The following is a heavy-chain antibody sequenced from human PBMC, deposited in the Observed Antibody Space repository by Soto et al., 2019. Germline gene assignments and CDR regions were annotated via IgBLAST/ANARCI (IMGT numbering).Heavy chain of an antibody. CDR1: GYIFTTYW. CDR2: IDPSDSYT. Sequence: GESLKISCQGSGYIFTTYWISWVRQMPGKGLEWVGRIDPSDSYTDYSPSFKGHLTITRDTSASTAYMELSSLRSEDTAVYYCARDQARLEWWLPYYFDYWGQGTLVTVSS. CDR3: ARDQARLEWWLPYYFDY. D-gene: IGHD5-12*01. J-gene: IGHJ4*02. V-gene: IGHV5-10-1*01.